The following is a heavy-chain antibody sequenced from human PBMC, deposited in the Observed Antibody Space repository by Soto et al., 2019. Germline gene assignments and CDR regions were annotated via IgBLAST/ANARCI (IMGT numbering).Heavy chain of an antibody. J-gene: IGHJ4*02. V-gene: IGHV3-33*01. CDR2: IWYDGSNK. CDR3: GPDTLDY. Sequence: PGGSLRLSCAASGFMFSSHGMHWIRQAPGKGLEWVAVIWYDGSNKYYADSVKGRFIISRDNSKNTLYLQMNSLRVEDTAVYYCGPDTLDYWGQGTLVTVSS. CDR1: GFMFSSHG.